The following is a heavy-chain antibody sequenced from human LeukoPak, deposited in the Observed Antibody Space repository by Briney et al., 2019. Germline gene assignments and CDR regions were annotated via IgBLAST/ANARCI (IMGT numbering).Heavy chain of an antibody. CDR3: ARGGYSHYFDY. Sequence: ASVKVSCKASGGTFSSYAISWVRQAPGQGLEWMGGIIPIFGTANYAQKFQGRVTITADESTNTAYMELSSLRSEDTAVYYCARGGYSHYFDYWGQGTLVTVSS. CDR1: GGTFSSYA. D-gene: IGHD5-18*01. J-gene: IGHJ4*02. CDR2: IIPIFGTA. V-gene: IGHV1-69*13.